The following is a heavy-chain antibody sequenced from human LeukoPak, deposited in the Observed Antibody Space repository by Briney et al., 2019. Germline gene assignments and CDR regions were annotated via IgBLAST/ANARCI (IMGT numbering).Heavy chain of an antibody. CDR3: ARLIADIVVVPAAIDY. Sequence: GGSLRLSCAASGFTFSTYVMNWVRQAPGKGLEWVSSISSSSSYIYYADSVKGRFTISRDNAKNSLYLQMNSLRAEDTAVYYCARLIADIVVVPAAIDYWGQGTLVTVSS. D-gene: IGHD2-2*01. CDR2: ISSSSSYI. V-gene: IGHV3-21*01. J-gene: IGHJ4*02. CDR1: GFTFSTYV.